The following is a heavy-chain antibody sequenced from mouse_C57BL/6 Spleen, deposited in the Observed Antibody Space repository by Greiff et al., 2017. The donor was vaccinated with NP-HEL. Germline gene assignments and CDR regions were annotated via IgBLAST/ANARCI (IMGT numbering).Heavy chain of an antibody. CDR1: GYSFTGYY. D-gene: IGHD4-1*01. CDR2: INPSTGGT. V-gene: IGHV1-42*01. J-gene: IGHJ3*01. Sequence: EVKLQESGPELVKPGASVKISCKASGYSFTGYYMNWVKQSPEKSLEWIGEINPSTGGTTYNQKFKAKATLTVDKSSSTAYMQLKSLTSEDSAVYYCASWDDRGEEGSFAYWGQGTLVTVSA. CDR3: ASWDDRGEEGSFAY.